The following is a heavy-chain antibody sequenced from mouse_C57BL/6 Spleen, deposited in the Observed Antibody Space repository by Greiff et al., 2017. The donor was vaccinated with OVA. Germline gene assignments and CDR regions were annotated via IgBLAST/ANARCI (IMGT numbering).Heavy chain of an antibody. Sequence: AHLQQLGAELVKPGASVKLSCTASGSNIKDHYMPWVKQRTEQGLEWIGRIDPEDGETKYATKFQGKATITADTSSNTAYLQLSSLTSEDTAVYYCATVYYYGSSLDYWGRGTALTVSS. CDR1: GSNIKDHY. CDR3: ATVYYYGSSLDY. CDR2: IDPEDGET. V-gene: IGHV14-2*01. D-gene: IGHD1-1*01. J-gene: IGHJ2*01.